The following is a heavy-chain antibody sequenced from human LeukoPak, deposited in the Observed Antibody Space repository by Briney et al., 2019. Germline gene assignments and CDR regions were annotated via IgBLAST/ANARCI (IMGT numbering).Heavy chain of an antibody. Sequence: PSGTLSLTCAVSGGSISSGGYYWSWIRQHPGKGLEWIGYIYYSGSTYYNPSLKSRVTISVDTSKNQFSLKLSSVTAADTAVYYCARDYHGDYVFDAFDIWGQGTMVTVSS. D-gene: IGHD4-17*01. CDR3: ARDYHGDYVFDAFDI. J-gene: IGHJ3*02. CDR1: GGSISSGGYY. CDR2: IYYSGST. V-gene: IGHV4-31*11.